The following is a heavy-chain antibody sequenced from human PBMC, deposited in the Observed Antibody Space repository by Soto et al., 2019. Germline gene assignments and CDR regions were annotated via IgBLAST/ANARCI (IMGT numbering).Heavy chain of an antibody. CDR3: ARGVYAPYYYYYYMDV. J-gene: IGHJ6*03. CDR1: GGTFSSYT. D-gene: IGHD2-8*01. Sequence: ASVKVSCKASGGTFSSYTISWVRQAPGQGLEWMGRIIPILGIANYAQKFQGRVTITADKSTSTAYMELSSLRSEDTAVYYCARGVYAPYYYYYYMDVWGKGTTVTVSS. V-gene: IGHV1-69*02. CDR2: IIPILGIA.